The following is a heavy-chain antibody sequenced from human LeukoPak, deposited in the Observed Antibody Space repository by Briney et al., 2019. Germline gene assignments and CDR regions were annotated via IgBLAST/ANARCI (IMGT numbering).Heavy chain of an antibody. Sequence: GGSLRLSCAASGFTFSSYWMHWVRQAPGKGLVWVSRINSDGSSTSYADSVKGRFTISRDNAKNTLYLQMNSLKTEDTAVYYCTTDTYSSWNGYWGQGTLVTVSS. CDR3: TTDTYSSWNGY. V-gene: IGHV3-74*01. CDR1: GFTFSSYW. CDR2: INSDGSST. J-gene: IGHJ4*02. D-gene: IGHD6-13*01.